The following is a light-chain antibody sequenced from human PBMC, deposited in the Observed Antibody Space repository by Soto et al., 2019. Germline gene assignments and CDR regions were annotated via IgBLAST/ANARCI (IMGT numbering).Light chain of an antibody. CDR1: QSVSSSY. CDR3: QQYESTLS. V-gene: IGKV3-20*01. CDR2: GAS. Sequence: EIVLTQSPGTLSLSPGERATLSCRASQSVSSSYLAWYQQKPGQAPRLLIYGASSRATGIPDRFSGSGSGTDFTLTISGLEPEDFAVYHCQQYESTLSFGGGTRVEIK. J-gene: IGKJ4*01.